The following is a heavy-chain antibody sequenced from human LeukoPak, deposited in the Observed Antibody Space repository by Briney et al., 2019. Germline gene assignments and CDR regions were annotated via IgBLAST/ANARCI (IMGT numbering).Heavy chain of an antibody. J-gene: IGHJ6*03. CDR2: IYTSGST. V-gene: IGHV4-4*07. CDR1: GGSISSYY. CDR3: ARDLRGRSSTDFWSGINYYYYYMDV. D-gene: IGHD3-3*01. Sequence: SETLSLTCTVSGGSISSYYWSWIRQPAGKGLEWIGRIYTSGSTNYNPSLKSRVTMSVDTSKNQFSLKLSSVTAADTAVYYCARDLRGRSSTDFWSGINYYYYYMDVWGKGTTVTVSS.